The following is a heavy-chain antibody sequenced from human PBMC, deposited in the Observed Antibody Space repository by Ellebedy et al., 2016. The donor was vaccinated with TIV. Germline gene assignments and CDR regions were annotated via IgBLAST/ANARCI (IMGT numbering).Heavy chain of an antibody. CDR2: INSDGSRT. CDR3: ASRGVAVQGADY. J-gene: IGHJ4*02. Sequence: GESLKISCAASGFTFSSYWMHWVRQAPGKGLVWVSLINSDGSRTNYADSVKGRFTISRDNAKNTRYWQRNSLRAEDTAVYYCASRGVAVQGADYWGQGTLVTVSS. CDR1: GFTFSSYW. V-gene: IGHV3-74*01. D-gene: IGHD3-10*01.